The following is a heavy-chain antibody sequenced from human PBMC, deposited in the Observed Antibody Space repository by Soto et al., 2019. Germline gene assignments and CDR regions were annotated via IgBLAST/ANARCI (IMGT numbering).Heavy chain of an antibody. Sequence: SVKVSCKASGGTFSSYAISWVRQAPGQGLEWMGGIIPIFGTANYAQKFQGRVTITADESTSTAYMELSSLRSEDTAVYYCARWEMPAAGIYWFDPWGQGTLVTVSS. J-gene: IGHJ5*02. CDR1: GGTFSSYA. V-gene: IGHV1-69*13. D-gene: IGHD6-13*01. CDR3: ARWEMPAAGIYWFDP. CDR2: IIPIFGTA.